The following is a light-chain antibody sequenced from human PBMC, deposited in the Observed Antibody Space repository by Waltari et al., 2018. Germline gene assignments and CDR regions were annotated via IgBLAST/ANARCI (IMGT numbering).Light chain of an antibody. CDR1: SSDVGGSTY. CDR2: EVS. Sequence: QSALTQPASVSGSLGQSITISCTGTSSDVGGSTYVSWYQQHPGKVPKLMIYEVSNRPSGISGRFSGSKSGNTASLTISGLQAEDEAYYYCSSDRTSSIWVFGGGTKLTVL. CDR3: SSDRTSSIWV. V-gene: IGLV2-14*01. J-gene: IGLJ3*02.